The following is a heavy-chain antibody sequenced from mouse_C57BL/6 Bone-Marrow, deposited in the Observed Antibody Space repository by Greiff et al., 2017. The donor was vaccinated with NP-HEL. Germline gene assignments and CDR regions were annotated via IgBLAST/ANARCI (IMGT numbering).Heavy chain of an antibody. V-gene: IGHV10-3*01. CDR1: GFTFNTYA. Sequence: EVKLLESGGGLVQPKGSLKLSCAASGFTFNTYAMHWVRQAPGKGLEWVARMRSKSSNYATYYADSVKDRFTISRDDSQSMLYLQMNNLKTEDTAMYYCVRDRTVVATPFAYWGQGTLVTVSA. CDR2: MRSKSSNYAT. CDR3: VRDRTVVATPFAY. J-gene: IGHJ3*01. D-gene: IGHD1-1*01.